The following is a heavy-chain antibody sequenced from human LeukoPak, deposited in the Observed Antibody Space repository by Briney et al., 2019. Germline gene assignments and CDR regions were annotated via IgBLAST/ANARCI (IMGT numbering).Heavy chain of an antibody. CDR1: GFIFSSYA. CDR2: ISGTGGRT. CDR3: VRHNAARAFDI. J-gene: IGHJ3*02. Sequence: GGSLRLSCAASGFIFSSYAMSWVRQAPGKGLEWVLGISGTGGRTYYADSVKGRFTISRDNAKNTLYPQMNSLRPEDTAVYYCVRHNAARAFDIWGQETMVIVSS. D-gene: IGHD1-1*01. V-gene: IGHV3-23*01.